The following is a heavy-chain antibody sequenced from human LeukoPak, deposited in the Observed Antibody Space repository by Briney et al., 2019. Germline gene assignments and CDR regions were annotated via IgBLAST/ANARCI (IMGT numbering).Heavy chain of an antibody. CDR1: GFTFSNYR. J-gene: IGHJ4*02. Sequence: GGSLRLSCAASGFTFSNYRMSWVRQAPGKGLEWVANINQDGGEDFYVDSVKGRFIIFRDNAKNSVYLQMNSLRVEDTAVYYCAKDIGSYYDYWGQGILVTVSS. D-gene: IGHD3-10*01. V-gene: IGHV3-7*01. CDR3: AKDIGSYYDY. CDR2: INQDGGED.